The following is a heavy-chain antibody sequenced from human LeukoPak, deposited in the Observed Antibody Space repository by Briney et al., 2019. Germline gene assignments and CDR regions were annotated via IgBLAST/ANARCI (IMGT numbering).Heavy chain of an antibody. D-gene: IGHD2-2*01. CDR2: IIPIFGTA. Sequence: SVKVSCKASGGTFSSYAISWVRQAPGQGLEWMGGIIPIFGTANYAQKFQGRVTITADESTSTAYMELSSLRSEDTAVYHCARGYCSSTSCHFDYWGQGTLVTVSS. J-gene: IGHJ4*02. CDR3: ARGYCSSTSCHFDY. CDR1: GGTFSSYA. V-gene: IGHV1-69*13.